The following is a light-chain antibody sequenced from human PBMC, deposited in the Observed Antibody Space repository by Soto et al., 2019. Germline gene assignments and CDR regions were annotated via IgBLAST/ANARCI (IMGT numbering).Light chain of an antibody. CDR3: QQRSNWDT. J-gene: IGKJ3*01. V-gene: IGKV3-11*01. Sequence: IMLTECRASLCLYPGESRTLSCRASQSVSRNLAWYQQKPGQAPRLLIYDASNRATGIPARFSGSGSVTDFTLTISRLETEDFAVYYCQQRSNWDTFGHGTKVDI. CDR2: DAS. CDR1: QSVSRN.